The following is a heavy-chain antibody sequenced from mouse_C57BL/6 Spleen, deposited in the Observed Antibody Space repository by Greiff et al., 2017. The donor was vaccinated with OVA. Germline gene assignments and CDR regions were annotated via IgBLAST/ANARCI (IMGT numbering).Heavy chain of an antibody. V-gene: IGHV5S21*01. Sequence: EVKVEESGEGLVKPGGSLKLSCAASGFTFSSYAMSWVRQLPEKRLEWVAYISRGGDYTYYADTVKGRFTISRDNARNTLYLQMSSLKSEDTATYYCARALNWDVDYWGQGTTLTVSS. CDR2: ISRGGDYT. CDR3: ARALNWDVDY. CDR1: GFTFSSYA. J-gene: IGHJ2*01. D-gene: IGHD4-1*01.